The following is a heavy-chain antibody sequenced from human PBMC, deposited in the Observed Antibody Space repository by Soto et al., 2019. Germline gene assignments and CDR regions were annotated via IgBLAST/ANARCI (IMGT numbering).Heavy chain of an antibody. J-gene: IGHJ6*02. CDR3: ARSDEKYYDFWSGYYDYGMDF. Sequence: ASVKVSSKASGYTFTSYGISWVRQAPGQGLEWMGWISAYNGNTNYAQKLQGRVTMTTDTSTSTAYMELRSLRSDDTAVYYCARSDEKYYDFWSGYYDYGMDFWGQGTTVTVSS. V-gene: IGHV1-18*01. D-gene: IGHD3-3*01. CDR2: ISAYNGNT. CDR1: GYTFTSYG.